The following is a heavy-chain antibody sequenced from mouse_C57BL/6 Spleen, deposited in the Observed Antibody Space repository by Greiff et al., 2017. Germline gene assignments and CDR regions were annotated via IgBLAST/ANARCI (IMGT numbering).Heavy chain of an antibody. J-gene: IGHJ4*01. CDR1: GFTFSSYG. D-gene: IGHD2-5*01. CDR2: ISSGGSYT. V-gene: IGHV5-6*02. Sequence: EVMLVESGGDLVKPGGSLKLSCAASGFTFSSYGMSWVRQTPDKRLEWVATISSGGSYTYYPASVKGRFTIYRDNAKNALYRQMSSLKSEDTAMYYCARRNSNGDAMDYWGQGTSVTVSS. CDR3: ARRNSNGDAMDY.